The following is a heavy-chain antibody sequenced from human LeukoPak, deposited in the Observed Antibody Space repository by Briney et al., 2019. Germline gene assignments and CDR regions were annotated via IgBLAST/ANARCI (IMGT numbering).Heavy chain of an antibody. CDR2: IDHSGST. Sequence: SETLSLTCAVYGGSFSGYYWSWIRQPPGKGLEWIGEIDHSGSTNYNPSLKSRVTIPVDTSKNQFSLKLSSVTAADTAVYYCARGGFGGWYYWGQGTLVTVSS. D-gene: IGHD6-19*01. V-gene: IGHV4-34*01. J-gene: IGHJ4*02. CDR1: GGSFSGYY. CDR3: ARGGFGGWYY.